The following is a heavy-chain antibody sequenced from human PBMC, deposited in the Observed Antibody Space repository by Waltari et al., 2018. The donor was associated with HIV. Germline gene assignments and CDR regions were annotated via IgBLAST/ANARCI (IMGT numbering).Heavy chain of an antibody. CDR1: GYSISTGYY. Sequence: QVQLQESGPGLVKPSETLSLTCAVSGYSISTGYYWGWIRQPPGKGLEWIGSIYHSGSTYDNPALRSRVAISVDTSKNQFSLNLNSVTAADTAVYYCARDQILRFLEGSFDYWGQGILVTVS. J-gene: IGHJ4*02. D-gene: IGHD3-3*01. CDR2: IYHSGST. V-gene: IGHV4-38-2*02. CDR3: ARDQILRFLEGSFDY.